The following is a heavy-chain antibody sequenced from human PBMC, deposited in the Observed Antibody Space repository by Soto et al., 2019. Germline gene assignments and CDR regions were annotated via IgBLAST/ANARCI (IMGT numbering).Heavy chain of an antibody. CDR2: ISSSSSTI. D-gene: IGHD4-4*01. Sequence: GGSLRLSCAASGFTFSSYSMNWVRQAPGKGLEWVSYISSSSSTIYYADSVKGRFTISRDNAKNLLYLQMNSLRAEDTAVYYCARTAVTTSYYYYYMDVWGKGTTVTVSS. V-gene: IGHV3-48*01. J-gene: IGHJ6*03. CDR3: ARTAVTTSYYYYYMDV. CDR1: GFTFSSYS.